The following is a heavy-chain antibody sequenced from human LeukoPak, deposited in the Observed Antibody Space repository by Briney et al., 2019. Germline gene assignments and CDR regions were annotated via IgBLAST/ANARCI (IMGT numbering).Heavy chain of an antibody. Sequence: GGSLRLSCEASGFIFNNHWMHWVRQAPAKGLVWVSRISGDGTSTSYADSVKGRFTISRNNAKNTLYLQMNILRAEDTAVYYCARRVRSSGWYIFDYWGQGTPVTVSA. D-gene: IGHD6-19*01. CDR2: ISGDGTST. J-gene: IGHJ4*02. CDR1: GFIFNNHW. CDR3: ARRVRSSGWYIFDY. V-gene: IGHV3-74*01.